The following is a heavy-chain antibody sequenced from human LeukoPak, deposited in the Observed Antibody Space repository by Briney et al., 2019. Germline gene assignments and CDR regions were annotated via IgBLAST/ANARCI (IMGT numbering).Heavy chain of an antibody. Sequence: GTSLRLSCEATGFTFETYGMHWVRQAPGKGLEWVSSISSSSSYIYYADSVKGRFTISRDNAKNSLYLQMNSLRAEDTAVYYCARGSTNYYDSSGYYPAWGQGTLVTVSS. CDR2: ISSSSSYI. CDR1: GFTFETYG. V-gene: IGHV3-21*01. D-gene: IGHD3-22*01. J-gene: IGHJ4*02. CDR3: ARGSTNYYDSSGYYPA.